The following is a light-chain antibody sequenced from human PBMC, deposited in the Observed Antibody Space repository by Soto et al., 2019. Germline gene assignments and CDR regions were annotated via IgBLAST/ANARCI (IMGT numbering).Light chain of an antibody. CDR3: SSYTSSRTVV. V-gene: IGLV2-18*02. Sequence: QSALTQPPSVSGSPGQSVTISCTGTSSDVGSYNRVSWYQQPPGTAPKLMIYEVSNRPSGVPDRFSGSKSGNTASLTISGLQAEDEADYYCSSYTSSRTVVVGGGTKLTVL. CDR2: EVS. J-gene: IGLJ2*01. CDR1: SSDVGSYNR.